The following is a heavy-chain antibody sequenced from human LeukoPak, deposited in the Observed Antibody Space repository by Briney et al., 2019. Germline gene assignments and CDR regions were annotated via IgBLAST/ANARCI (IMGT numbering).Heavy chain of an antibody. CDR1: GGSISSYY. CDR3: ARNNKPGYSSRSGWFDP. V-gene: IGHV4-59*01. Sequence: PSETLSLTCTVSGGSISSYYWSWIRQPPGKGLEWIGYIYYSGSTKYNPSLKSRVTISIDTSKNQFSLKLSSVTAADTAVYYCARNNKPGYSSRSGWFDPWGQGTLVTVSS. J-gene: IGHJ5*02. CDR2: IYYSGST. D-gene: IGHD6-13*01.